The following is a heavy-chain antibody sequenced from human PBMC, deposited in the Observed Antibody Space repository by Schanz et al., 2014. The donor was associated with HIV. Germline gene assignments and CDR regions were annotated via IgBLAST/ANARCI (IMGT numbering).Heavy chain of an antibody. Sequence: QVQLVQSGAEVKKPGASVKVSCKASGHTSTNYGITWVRQAPGQGLEWMAWISANNGNTYYAQKVQGRVSMATDTSTNTAYMELRSLRSDDTAVYYCATCLITIGCSSWGQGTLVTVSS. J-gene: IGHJ5*02. CDR1: GHTSTNYG. D-gene: IGHD1-1*01. CDR3: ATCLITIGCSS. CDR2: ISANNGNT. V-gene: IGHV1-18*01.